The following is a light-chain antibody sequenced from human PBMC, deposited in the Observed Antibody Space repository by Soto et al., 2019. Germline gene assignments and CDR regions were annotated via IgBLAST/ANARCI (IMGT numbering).Light chain of an antibody. CDR2: DAS. CDR3: QQYDDRPYT. V-gene: IGKV1-33*01. J-gene: IGKJ2*01. CDR1: HDINNY. Sequence: DIQMTQSPSSLSASVGDRITIACQASHDINNYLSWFQQKPGKAPRLLIYDASNLEAGVPSRFSGSGSGTDFTFTINSLQPEDIATYFCQQYDDRPYTFGQGTNLEIK.